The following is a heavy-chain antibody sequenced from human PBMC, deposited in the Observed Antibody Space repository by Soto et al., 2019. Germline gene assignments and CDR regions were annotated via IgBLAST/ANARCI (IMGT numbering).Heavy chain of an antibody. CDR3: ARAIAVAGTVIAFDI. V-gene: IGHV1-69*13. CDR1: GGTFSSYA. Sequence: SVKVSCKASGGTFSSYAISWLRQAPGQGLEWMGGIIPIFGTANYAQKFQGRVTITADESTSTAYMELSSLRSEDTAVYYCARAIAVAGTVIAFDIWGQGTMVTVSS. CDR2: IIPIFGTA. D-gene: IGHD6-19*01. J-gene: IGHJ3*02.